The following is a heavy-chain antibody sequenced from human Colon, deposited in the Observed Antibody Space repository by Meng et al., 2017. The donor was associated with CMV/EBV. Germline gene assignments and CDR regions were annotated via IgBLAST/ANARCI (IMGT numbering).Heavy chain of an antibody. CDR3: AKDRDCTSNSCPNYDMDV. D-gene: IGHD2-2*01. V-gene: IGHV3-23*01. Sequence: GESLKISCAASGFSFSTYSMSWVRQAPGKGLEWVAGISGSRADTYYADSVKGRFTISRDNAKNSVYLQMNSLRVEDTALYFCAKDRDCTSNSCPNYDMDVWGQGTTVTVSS. J-gene: IGHJ6*02. CDR2: ISGSRADT. CDR1: GFSFSTYS.